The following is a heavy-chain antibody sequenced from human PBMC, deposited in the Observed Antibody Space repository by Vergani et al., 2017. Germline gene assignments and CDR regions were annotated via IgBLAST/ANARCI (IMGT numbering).Heavy chain of an antibody. D-gene: IGHD6-19*01. CDR2: TFPIIGLA. CDR3: AGGSRGDNSGWEPFDY. CDR1: GDTFNNYT. J-gene: IGHJ4*02. V-gene: IGHV1-69*02. Sequence: QVHLEQSGTEVKKPGSSVKVSCKVSGDTFNNYTVTWVRPAPGQGLEWMGRTFPIIGLATYAQKFQDRVKITGDTSTNTVYMEMNNLRCEDAAVYYCAGGSRGDNSGWEPFDYWGQGTLVTVSS.